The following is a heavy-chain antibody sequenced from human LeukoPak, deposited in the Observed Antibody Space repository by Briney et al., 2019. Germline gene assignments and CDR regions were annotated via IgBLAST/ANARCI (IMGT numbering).Heavy chain of an antibody. D-gene: IGHD3-22*01. J-gene: IGHJ6*02. CDR1: GFTFSSYA. CDR2: ISSNGGSK. CDR3: VKDDGDSSGYCYDYYYYYGMDV. Sequence: GGSLRLSCSASGFTFSSYAMHWVRQAPGKGLEYVSAISSNGGSKYYADSVKGRFTISRDNSKNTLYLQMSSLRAEDTAVYYCVKDDGDSSGYCYDYYYYYGMDVWGQGTTVTVSS. V-gene: IGHV3-64D*09.